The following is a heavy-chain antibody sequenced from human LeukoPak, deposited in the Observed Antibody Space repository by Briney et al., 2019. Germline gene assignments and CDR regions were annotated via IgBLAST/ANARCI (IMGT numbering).Heavy chain of an antibody. CDR2: IYYTGST. J-gene: IGHJ4*02. D-gene: IGHD6-13*01. V-gene: IGHV4-59*01. CDR1: GASIRNYY. CDR3: ARTRGAAVNFDY. Sequence: PSETLSLTCTVSGASIRNYYWNWIRQPPGKGLEWIGYIYYTGSTNYNPSLKSRVTISVDTSKNQFSLSLTSVTAADTAVYYCARTRGAAVNFDYWGQGTLVTVSS.